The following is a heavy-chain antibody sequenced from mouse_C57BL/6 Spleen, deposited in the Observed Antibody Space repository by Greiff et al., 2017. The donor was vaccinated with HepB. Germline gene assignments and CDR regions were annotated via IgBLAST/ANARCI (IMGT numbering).Heavy chain of an antibody. D-gene: IGHD1-1*01. J-gene: IGHJ2*01. Sequence: QVQLQQPGAELVKPGASVKMSCKASGYTFTSYWITWVKQRPGQGLEWIGDIYPGSGSTNYNEKFKSKATLTVDTSSSTAYMQLSSLTSEDSAVYYCARGGTTVVASYYFDYWGQGTTLTVSS. CDR2: IYPGSGST. V-gene: IGHV1-55*01. CDR1: GYTFTSYW. CDR3: ARGGTTVVASYYFDY.